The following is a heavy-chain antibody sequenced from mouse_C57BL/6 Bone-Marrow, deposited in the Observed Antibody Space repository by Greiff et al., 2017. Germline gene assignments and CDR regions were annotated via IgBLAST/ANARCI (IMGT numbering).Heavy chain of an antibody. CDR3: ARTPPITTVVARYWYFDV. V-gene: IGHV1-55*01. CDR2: IYPGSGST. D-gene: IGHD1-1*01. J-gene: IGHJ1*03. Sequence: QVQLQQPGAELVKPGASVKMSCKASGYTFTSYWITWVKQRPGHGLEWIGDIYPGSGSTNYNEKFKSKATLTVDTSSSTAYMQLSSLTSEDSAVYYCARTPPITTVVARYWYFDVWGTGTTVTVSS. CDR1: GYTFTSYW.